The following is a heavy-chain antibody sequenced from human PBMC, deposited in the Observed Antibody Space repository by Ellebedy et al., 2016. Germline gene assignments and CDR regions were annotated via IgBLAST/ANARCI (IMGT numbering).Heavy chain of an antibody. CDR2: IYYSGST. CDR1: GGSISSYY. D-gene: IGHD3-22*01. CDR3: AREWVDSSGYRRLDY. J-gene: IGHJ4*02. Sequence: SETLSLTCTVSGGSISSYYWSWIRQPPGKGLEWIGYIYYSGSTNYNPSLKSRVTISVDTSKNQFSLKLSSVTAADTAVYYCAREWVDSSGYRRLDYWGQGTLVTVSS. V-gene: IGHV4-59*01.